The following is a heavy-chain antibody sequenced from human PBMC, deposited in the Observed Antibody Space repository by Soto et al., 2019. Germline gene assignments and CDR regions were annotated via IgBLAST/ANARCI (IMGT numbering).Heavy chain of an antibody. D-gene: IGHD6-13*01. J-gene: IGHJ5*02. CDR3: ARDDSSRYNWFDP. V-gene: IGHV1-18*01. Sequence: ASVKVSCKAYGYTFTSYGIRWVRQAPGQGLEWMGWISAYNGNTNYAQKLQGRVTMTTDTSTSTAYMELRSLRSDDTAVYYCARDDSSRYNWFDPWGQGTLVTVSS. CDR2: ISAYNGNT. CDR1: GYTFTSYG.